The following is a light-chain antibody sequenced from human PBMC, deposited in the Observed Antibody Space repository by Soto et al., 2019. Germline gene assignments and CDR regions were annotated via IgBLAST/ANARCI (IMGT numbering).Light chain of an antibody. J-gene: IGKJ5*01. Sequence: EIVMTQSPATVSVSLVARANISCVATQTVNNKVVWYQHKPRQAPRLLIYGASTRATGIPARFSGSGSGTEFTLSISSLQSEDLVVYYGQQYTSWPPITFGQGTRLEIK. CDR2: GAS. CDR3: QQYTSWPPIT. V-gene: IGKV3-15*01. CDR1: QTVNNK.